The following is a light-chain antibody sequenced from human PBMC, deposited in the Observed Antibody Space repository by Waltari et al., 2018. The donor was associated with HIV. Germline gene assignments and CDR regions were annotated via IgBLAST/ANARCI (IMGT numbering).Light chain of an antibody. J-gene: IGLJ2*01. Sequence: QAVVTQEHSLTVSPGGTVTLTCGSSTGAVTSDHYPYWFQQTPGQAPRTLIYDTRNKHSWTPARFSGSLLGGKAALTLSGAQPEDEAEYYCLLSYGGARVFGGGTKLTVL. CDR2: DTR. CDR3: LLSYGGARV. V-gene: IGLV7-46*01. CDR1: TGAVTSDHY.